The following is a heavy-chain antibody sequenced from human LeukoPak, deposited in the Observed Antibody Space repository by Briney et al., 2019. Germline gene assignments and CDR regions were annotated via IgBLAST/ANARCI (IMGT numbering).Heavy chain of an antibody. V-gene: IGHV3-33*01. CDR2: IWYDGSNK. D-gene: IGHD5-18*01. CDR1: GFTFSSYG. Sequence: GGSLRLSCAASGFTFSSYGMHWVRQAPGKGLEWVAVIWYDGSNKYYADSVKGRFTISRDNAKNSLYLQMNSLRAEDTAVYYCARVVPGYSLALWGQGTLVTVSS. J-gene: IGHJ4*02. CDR3: ARVVPGYSLAL.